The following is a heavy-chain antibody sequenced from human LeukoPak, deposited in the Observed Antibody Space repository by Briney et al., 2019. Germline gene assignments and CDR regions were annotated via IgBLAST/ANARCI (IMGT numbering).Heavy chain of an antibody. D-gene: IGHD6-13*01. J-gene: IGHJ4*02. CDR2: INPNSGGT. CDR3: ARVRVSSWYSEYYFDY. CDR1: GYTFTSYG. V-gene: IGHV1-2*04. Sequence: ASVKVSCKGSGYTFTSYGISWVRQAPGQGLEWMGWINPNSGGTNYAQKFQGWVTMTRDTSISTAYMELSRLRSDDTAVYYCARVRVSSWYSEYYFDYWGQGTLVTVSS.